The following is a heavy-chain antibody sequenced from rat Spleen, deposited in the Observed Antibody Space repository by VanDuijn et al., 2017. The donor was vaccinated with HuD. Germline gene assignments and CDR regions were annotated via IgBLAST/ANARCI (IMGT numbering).Heavy chain of an antibody. Sequence: EVQLVESGGGLVQPGNSLKLSCTTSGFTFTTAWMYWYRQFPEKRLEWVARIKAKSNNYATDYTESVKGRFTISKDDSKSSIYLQMNNLKEEDTAIYYCALFGYWGQGVMVTVSS. V-gene: IGHV6-6*01. J-gene: IGHJ2*01. CDR2: IKAKSNNYAT. CDR3: ALFGY. CDR1: GFTFTTAW.